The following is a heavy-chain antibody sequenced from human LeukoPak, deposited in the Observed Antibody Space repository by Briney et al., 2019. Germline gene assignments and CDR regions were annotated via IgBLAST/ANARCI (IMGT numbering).Heavy chain of an antibody. CDR2: ISAGGFTT. CDR3: ASRYGSSYY. D-gene: IGHD6-6*01. Sequence: GGSLRLSCAASGFTFSSSYVMTWARQAPGKGLEWVSTISAGGFTTSYADSVKGRFTISRDISKSTLYLQVNSLRVEDTAVYYCASRYGSSYYWGQGTLVTVSS. J-gene: IGHJ4*02. V-gene: IGHV3-23*01. CDR1: GFTFSSSYV.